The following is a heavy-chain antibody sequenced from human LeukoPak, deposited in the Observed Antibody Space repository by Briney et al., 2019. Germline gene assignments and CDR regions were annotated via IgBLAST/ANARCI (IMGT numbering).Heavy chain of an antibody. D-gene: IGHD6-19*01. CDR3: ARDLQQWLSPDAFDI. CDR1: GFTFSSYA. Sequence: GGSLRLSCAASGFTFSSYAMHWVRQAPGKGLEWVAVISYDGSNKYYADSVKGRFTISRDNSKNTLYLQMNSLRAEDTAVYYCARDLQQWLSPDAFDIWGQGTMVTVSS. J-gene: IGHJ3*02. V-gene: IGHV3-30-3*01. CDR2: ISYDGSNK.